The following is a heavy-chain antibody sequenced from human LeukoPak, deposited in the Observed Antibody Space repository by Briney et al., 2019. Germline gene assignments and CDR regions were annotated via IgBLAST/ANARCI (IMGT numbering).Heavy chain of an antibody. J-gene: IGHJ6*02. CDR3: ARDRQQYYDILTGSRSGYGMDV. CDR2: ISSSSSTI. Sequence: PGGSLRLSCAASGFTFSSYSMNWVRQAPGKGLEWVSYISSSSSTIYYADSVKGRFTISRDNAKNSLYLQMNSPRAEDTAVYYCARDRQQYYDILTGSRSGYGMDVWGQGTTVTVSS. V-gene: IGHV3-48*01. D-gene: IGHD3-9*01. CDR1: GFTFSSYS.